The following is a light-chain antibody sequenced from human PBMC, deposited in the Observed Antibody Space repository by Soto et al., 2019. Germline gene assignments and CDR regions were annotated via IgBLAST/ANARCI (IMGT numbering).Light chain of an antibody. J-gene: IGLJ2*01. CDR3: AAWDASLKGVV. V-gene: IGLV1-44*01. CDR2: TAG. CDR1: SSNIGSNT. Sequence: QAVVTQPLSASASPGQRVTISCSGGSSNIGSNTVAWYQHLPGTAPPRLIFTAGQRPSGVPGRFSGSKSGTSASLAISGLQSEDEGDYYCAAWDASLKGVVFGGGTKLTVL.